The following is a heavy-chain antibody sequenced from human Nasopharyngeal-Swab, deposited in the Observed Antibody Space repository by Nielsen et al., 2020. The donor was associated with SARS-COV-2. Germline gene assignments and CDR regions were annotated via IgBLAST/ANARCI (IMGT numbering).Heavy chain of an antibody. CDR2: IDYGGRT. Sequence: SETLSLTCTVSGGSISSGSYYWGWLRQPPGKGLEWIGSIDYGGRTHYNPSLKSRVTISVDTSKNQFSLKVTSVTAADTSVYYCARGFDPWGQGTLVTVSS. CDR3: ARGFDP. V-gene: IGHV4-39*01. J-gene: IGHJ5*02. CDR1: GGSISSGSYY.